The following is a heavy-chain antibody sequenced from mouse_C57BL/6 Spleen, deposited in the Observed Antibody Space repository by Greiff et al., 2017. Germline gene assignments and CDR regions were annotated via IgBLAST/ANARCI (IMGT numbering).Heavy chain of an antibody. Sequence: EVMLVESGGGLVKSGGSLKLSCAASGFTFSSYTMSWVRQTPEQRLEWVATISGGGGNTYYPDSVKGRFTISRDNAKNTLYLQMSSLRSEDTALYYCARQDYYGSSEYFDVWGTGTTVTVSS. CDR1: GFTFSSYT. J-gene: IGHJ1*03. V-gene: IGHV5-9*01. CDR2: ISGGGGNT. CDR3: ARQDYYGSSEYFDV. D-gene: IGHD1-1*01.